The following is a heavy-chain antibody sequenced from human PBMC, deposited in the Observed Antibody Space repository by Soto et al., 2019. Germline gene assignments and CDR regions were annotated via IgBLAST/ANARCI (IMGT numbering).Heavy chain of an antibody. CDR2: ISYDGSNK. V-gene: IGHV3-30-3*01. CDR3: ARGVRTAVSGNLFDY. D-gene: IGHD6-19*01. Sequence: PGGSLRLSCAASGFTFSSYAMHWVRQAPGKGLEWVAVISYDGSNKYYADSVKGRFTISRDNSKNTLYLQMNSLRAEDTAVYYCARGVRTAVSGNLFDYWGQGTLVTVSS. CDR1: GFTFSSYA. J-gene: IGHJ4*02.